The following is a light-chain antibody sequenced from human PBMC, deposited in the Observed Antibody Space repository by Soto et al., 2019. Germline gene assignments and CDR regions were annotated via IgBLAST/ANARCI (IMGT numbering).Light chain of an antibody. Sequence: EIVLTQSPGTLSLSPGERATLSCRASQSVNSAYLAWYQQKPGQAPKLLIYAASSRAAGIPDMFSGSGSATDFPLTISRLEPEDSAVYYCQQYGSSPITFGQGTRLEIK. CDR2: AAS. V-gene: IGKV3-20*01. CDR3: QQYGSSPIT. CDR1: QSVNSAY. J-gene: IGKJ5*01.